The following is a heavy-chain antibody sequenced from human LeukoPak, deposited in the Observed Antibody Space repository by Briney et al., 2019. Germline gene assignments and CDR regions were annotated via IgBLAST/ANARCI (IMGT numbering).Heavy chain of an antibody. V-gene: IGHV3-48*04. CDR3: ASSTSYLDY. CDR2: ISSDSSIV. J-gene: IGHJ4*02. Sequence: GGSLRLSCAASGFTFSSYSMNWVRQAPGMGLEWVSYISSDSSIVFYADSVKGRFTISRDNAKNSLYLQMNSLRAEDTAVYYCASSTSYLDYWGQGTLVTVSS. D-gene: IGHD2-2*01. CDR1: GFTFSSYS.